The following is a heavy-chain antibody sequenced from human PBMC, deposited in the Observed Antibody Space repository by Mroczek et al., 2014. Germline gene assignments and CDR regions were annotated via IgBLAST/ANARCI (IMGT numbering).Heavy chain of an antibody. V-gene: IGHV3-30-3*01. J-gene: IGHJ4*02. CDR3: ASERGSYSTVTTGGLDY. D-gene: IGHD4-17*01. CDR2: ISYDGSNK. Sequence: GVGRGPSLGGPSRLSCAASGFTFSSYAMHWVGQAPGKGLEWVAVISYDGSNKYYADSVKGRFTISRDNSKNTLYLQMNSLRAEDTAVYYCASERGSYSTVTTGGLDYWGQGTLVTVSS. CDR1: GFTFSSYA.